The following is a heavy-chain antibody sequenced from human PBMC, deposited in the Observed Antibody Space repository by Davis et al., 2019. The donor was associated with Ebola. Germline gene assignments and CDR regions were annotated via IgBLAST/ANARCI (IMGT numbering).Heavy chain of an antibody. CDR3: ARGAAPNP. Sequence: PGGSLRLSCATSGFIFSDYYMSWLRQAPGKGLELISIISNNGRHINYAESVKGRFTTSRDNTKNALYLQLDSLRDEDTAIYYCARGAAPNPWGQGTRVTVSS. D-gene: IGHD6-13*01. CDR2: ISNNGRHI. V-gene: IGHV3-11*06. CDR1: GFIFSDYY. J-gene: IGHJ5*02.